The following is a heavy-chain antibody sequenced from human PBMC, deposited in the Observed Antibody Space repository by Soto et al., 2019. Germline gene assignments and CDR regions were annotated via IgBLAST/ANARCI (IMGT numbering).Heavy chain of an antibody. J-gene: IGHJ6*02. CDR3: ARKGGGYYYGYYGMDV. Sequence: PETLSLTCTVSGGSISSSSYYWGWIRQPPGKGLEWIGSIYYSGSTYYNPSLKSRVTISVDTSKNQFSLKLSSVTAADTAVYYCARKGGGYYYGYYGMDVWGQGTTVTVSS. CDR1: GGSISSSSYY. CDR2: IYYSGST. D-gene: IGHD2-15*01. V-gene: IGHV4-39*01.